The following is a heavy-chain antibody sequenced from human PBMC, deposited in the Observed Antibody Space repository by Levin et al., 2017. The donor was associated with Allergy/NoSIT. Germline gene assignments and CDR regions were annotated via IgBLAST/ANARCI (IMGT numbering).Heavy chain of an antibody. CDR3: ARVDTVMVTPFDY. D-gene: IGHD5-18*01. CDR2: IYYSGST. Sequence: SETLSLTCTVSGASVSSDIYYWSWIRQPPGKGLEWIGHIYYSGSTNYNPSLQSRVIISVDTSKNQFSLKLSSVTAADTAVYYCARVDTVMVTPFDYWGQGTLVTVSS. V-gene: IGHV4-61*01. J-gene: IGHJ4*02. CDR1: GASVSSDIYY.